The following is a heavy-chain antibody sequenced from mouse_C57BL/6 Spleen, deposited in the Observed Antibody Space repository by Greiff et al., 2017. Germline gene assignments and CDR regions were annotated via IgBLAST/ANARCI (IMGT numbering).Heavy chain of an antibody. J-gene: IGHJ3*01. CDR2: ISSGGSYT. V-gene: IGHV5-6*01. D-gene: IGHD2-2*01. Sequence: EVKLMESGGDLVKPGGSLKLSCAASGFTFSSYGMSWVRQTPDKRLEWVATISSGGSYTYYPDSVKGRFTISRDNAKNTLYLQMSSLKSEDTAMYYCARHGDYGYDKGTWFAYWGQGTLVTVSA. CDR3: ARHGDYGYDKGTWFAY. CDR1: GFTFSSYG.